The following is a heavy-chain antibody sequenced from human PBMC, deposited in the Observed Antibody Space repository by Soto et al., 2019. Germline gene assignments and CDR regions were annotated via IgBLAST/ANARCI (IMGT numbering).Heavy chain of an antibody. Sequence: GEALKISCKGSGYSFTSYWIGLVRQMPGKGLEWMWRIDPSASHPNYSPSLQGHVTISADKSISTAYLQWSSLKASDTAMYYCARLGIAVEDYYYYGMDVWGQGTTVTVSS. CDR3: ARLGIAVEDYYYYGMDV. J-gene: IGHJ6*02. CDR2: IDPSASHP. D-gene: IGHD6-19*01. CDR1: GYSFTSYW. V-gene: IGHV5-10-1*01.